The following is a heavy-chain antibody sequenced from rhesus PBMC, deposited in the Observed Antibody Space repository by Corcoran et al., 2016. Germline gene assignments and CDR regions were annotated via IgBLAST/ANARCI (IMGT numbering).Heavy chain of an antibody. CDR2: IYGSGSST. V-gene: IGHV4-169*01. CDR1: GGSISSSY. Sequence: QLQLQESGPGLVKPSETLSLTCTVSGGSISSSYWSWIRPAPGKGLEWSGYIYGSGSSTNYNPSLKSRVTLSVDTSKNQLSLKLSSVTAADTAVYYCARRDSSGWYSLDVWGRGVLVTVSS. CDR3: ARRDSSGWYSLDV. D-gene: IGHD6-31*01. J-gene: IGHJ5-2*02.